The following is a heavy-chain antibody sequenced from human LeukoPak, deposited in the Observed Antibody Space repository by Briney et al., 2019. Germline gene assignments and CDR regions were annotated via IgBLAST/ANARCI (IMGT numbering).Heavy chain of an antibody. CDR3: AKWYQALVAFDI. J-gene: IGHJ3*02. CDR1: GFTFSSYE. Sequence: GGSLRLSCAASGFTFSSYEMNWVRQAPGKGLEWVAVISYDGSNKYYADSVKGRFTISRDNSKNTLYLQMNSLRAEGTAVYYCAKWYQALVAFDIWGQGTMVTVSS. V-gene: IGHV3-30*18. D-gene: IGHD1-14*01. CDR2: ISYDGSNK.